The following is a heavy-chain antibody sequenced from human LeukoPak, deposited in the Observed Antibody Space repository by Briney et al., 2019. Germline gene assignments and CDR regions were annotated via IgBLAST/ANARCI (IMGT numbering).Heavy chain of an antibody. CDR2: IKEDGSEK. D-gene: IGHD5-18*01. V-gene: IGHV3-7*01. Sequence: PGGSLRLSCAASGFTLSSHSMNWVRQAPGKGLEWVANIKEDGSEKYYVDSVKGRFTISRDNAKNSLYLQMDSLRAEDTALYYCSRGLPEGGYRYGQPGQDYWGQGTLVTVSS. J-gene: IGHJ4*02. CDR1: GFTLSSHS. CDR3: SRGLPEGGYRYGQPGQDY.